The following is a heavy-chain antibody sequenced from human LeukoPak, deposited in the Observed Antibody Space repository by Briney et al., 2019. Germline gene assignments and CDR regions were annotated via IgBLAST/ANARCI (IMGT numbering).Heavy chain of an antibody. CDR2: IYSGGNT. J-gene: IGHJ3*02. CDR1: GFTVSSNY. D-gene: IGHD2-2*01. Sequence: GGSLRLSCAASGFTVSSNYMNWVRQAPGKGLEWVSVIYSGGNTYYADSVKGGFTISRDNSKNTLYLQMNSLRAEDTAVYYCARAYCTSTTCLLGFDIWGQGTLVTVSS. CDR3: ARAYCTSTTCLLGFDI. V-gene: IGHV3-66*01.